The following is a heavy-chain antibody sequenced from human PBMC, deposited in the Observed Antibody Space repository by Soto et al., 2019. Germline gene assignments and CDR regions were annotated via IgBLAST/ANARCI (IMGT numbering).Heavy chain of an antibody. CDR3: AKDGNWELLPSTGMDV. CDR1: GFTFSGYG. J-gene: IGHJ6*02. CDR2: ISFDGSNG. V-gene: IGHV3-30*18. Sequence: GGSLRLSCGGSGFTFSGYGMRWVRQAPGKGLEWVAAISFDGSNGYYGDSVKGRFTISRDNSKNTLYLQMNSLRPEDTAVYYCAKDGNWELLPSTGMDVWGQGTTVTVSS. D-gene: IGHD1-26*01.